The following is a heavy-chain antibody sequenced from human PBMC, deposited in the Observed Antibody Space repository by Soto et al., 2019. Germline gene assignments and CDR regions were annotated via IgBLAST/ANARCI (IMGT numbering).Heavy chain of an antibody. CDR3: ARGHTYGTFDY. J-gene: IGHJ4*02. CDR2: MYYSGST. CDR1: GDSIRNYY. V-gene: IGHV4-59*01. D-gene: IGHD5-18*01. Sequence: QVQLQESGPGLVKPSETLSLTCTVSGDSIRNYYWSWIRQPPGKGLEWIGSMYYSGSTNYNPSLKSEVCLSADTSKNHFSLILIFVSAAVTAVYYCARGHTYGTFDYWGRGTLVTVSS.